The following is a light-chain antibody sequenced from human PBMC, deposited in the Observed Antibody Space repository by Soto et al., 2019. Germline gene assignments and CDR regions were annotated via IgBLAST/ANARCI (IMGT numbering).Light chain of an antibody. CDR3: QQYHRYSWT. J-gene: IGKJ1*01. CDR2: DAS. V-gene: IGKV1-5*01. CDR1: QSISSS. Sequence: DIQMTQSPSTLSASVGDRVSIACRARQSISSSLAWYQQKPGKAPKLLIYDASSLESGVPSRFSGSGSGTEFTLSINSLQPQDFATYYCQQYHRYSWTFGQGTKVAIK.